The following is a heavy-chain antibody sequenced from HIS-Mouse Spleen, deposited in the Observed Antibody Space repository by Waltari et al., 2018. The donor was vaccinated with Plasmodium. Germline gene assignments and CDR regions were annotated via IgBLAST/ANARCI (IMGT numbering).Heavy chain of an antibody. CDR1: GGSISSSSYY. Sequence: QLQLQESGPGLVKPSETLSLTCTVSGGSISSSSYYWGWIRQPPGKGLEWIGSIYYSGSTYYTPSLKSRVPISVDTSRSQFSLKLSSVTAADTAVYYCARRGGSYYYFDYWGQGTLVTVSS. J-gene: IGHJ4*02. V-gene: IGHV4-39*01. CDR2: IYYSGST. D-gene: IGHD1-26*01. CDR3: ARRGGSYYYFDY.